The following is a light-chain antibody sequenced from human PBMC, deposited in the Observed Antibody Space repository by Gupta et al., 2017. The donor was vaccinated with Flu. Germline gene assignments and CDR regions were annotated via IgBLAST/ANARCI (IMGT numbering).Light chain of an antibody. CDR1: SSDVGGYNY. Sequence: QSALTQPAPVSGSPGQSTNISCTGNSSDVGGYNYVSWYQQHPGKAPKLMIYDVSNRPSGVANRFSGSKSGNTASLTISGLQAEDEADYYCSSYTSSSTLGVFGGGTKLTVL. CDR2: DVS. CDR3: SSYTSSSTLGV. V-gene: IGLV2-14*01. J-gene: IGLJ3*02.